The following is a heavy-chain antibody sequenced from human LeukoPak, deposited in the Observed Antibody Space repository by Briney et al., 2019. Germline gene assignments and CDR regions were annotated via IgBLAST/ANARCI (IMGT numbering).Heavy chain of an antibody. Sequence: GGSLRLSCAASGFTFNSYAMSWVRQAPGKGLEWVSAISGSGGSTYYADSVKGRFTISRDNPENTLYLQMNSLRAEDTAVYYCAKCCYDSSGYYFGAFDIWGQGTMVTVSS. CDR3: AKCCYDSSGYYFGAFDI. D-gene: IGHD3-22*01. J-gene: IGHJ3*02. CDR1: GFTFNSYA. CDR2: ISGSGGST. V-gene: IGHV3-23*01.